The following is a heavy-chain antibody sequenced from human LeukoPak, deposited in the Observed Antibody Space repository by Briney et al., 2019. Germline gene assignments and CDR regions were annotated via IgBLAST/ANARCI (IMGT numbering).Heavy chain of an antibody. CDR2: INPNSGGT. V-gene: IGHV1-2*02. CDR3: ARDRRDGYNFIDY. J-gene: IGHJ4*02. D-gene: IGHD5-24*01. Sequence: ASVKVSCKASGYTFTDYYMHWVRQAPGQGLEWMGWINPNSGGTNYAQKFQGRVTMTRDTSISTAYMELSRLRSDDTAVYYCARDRRDGYNFIDYWGQGTLVTVSS. CDR1: GYTFTDYY.